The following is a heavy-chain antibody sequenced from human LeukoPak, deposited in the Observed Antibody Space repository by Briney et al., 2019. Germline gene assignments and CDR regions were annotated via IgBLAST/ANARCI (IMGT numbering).Heavy chain of an antibody. CDR1: GYTFTGYY. CDR3: ATSRGIAVAGFDY. D-gene: IGHD6-19*01. V-gene: IGHV1-2*02. CDR2: INPNSGGT. Sequence: GASVKVSCKASGYTFTGYYMHWVRQAPGQGLEWMGWINPNSGGTNYAQKFQGRVTMTRDTSISTAYMELSRLRSDDTAVYYCATSRGIAVAGFDYWGQGTLVTVSS. J-gene: IGHJ4*02.